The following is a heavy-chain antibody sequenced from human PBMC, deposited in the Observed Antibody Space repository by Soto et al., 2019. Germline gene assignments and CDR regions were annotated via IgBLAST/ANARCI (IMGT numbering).Heavy chain of an antibody. J-gene: IGHJ6*02. CDR1: GGSFSGHY. D-gene: IGHD2-2*01. V-gene: IGHV4-34*01. CDR2: INNSGST. Sequence: PSETLSLTCAVYGGSFSGHYWTWIRQSPGKGLEWIGEINNSGSTNYNPSLKSRVTISGDTSKKQISLKMTSVTAADTAVYYCARERAYCSRISCYRKHGMDVWGQGTTVTVSS. CDR3: ARERAYCSRISCYRKHGMDV.